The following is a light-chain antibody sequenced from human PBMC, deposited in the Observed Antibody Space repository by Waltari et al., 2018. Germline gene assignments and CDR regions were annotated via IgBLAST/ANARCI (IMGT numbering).Light chain of an antibody. CDR2: GRS. V-gene: IGKV3-20*01. Sequence: EIVFTQSPGTLSLSLGERATVSCRASQRVSRALAWYPQKPGQAPRLLIYGRSTSATGIPNRFSGSGSGTDFSLTISRLEPDDFAVYYCQHYLRLPVTFGQGTTVEI. CDR1: QRVSRA. CDR3: QHYLRLPVT. J-gene: IGKJ1*01.